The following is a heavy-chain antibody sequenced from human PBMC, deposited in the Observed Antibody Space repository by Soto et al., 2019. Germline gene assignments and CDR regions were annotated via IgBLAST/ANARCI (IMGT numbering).Heavy chain of an antibody. CDR1: GYTFTSYY. D-gene: IGHD3-3*01. J-gene: IGHJ4*02. V-gene: IGHV1-46*01. CDR3: ARGPPAYYDFWSGYQLYFDY. CDR2: INPSGGST. Sequence: QVQLVQSGAEVKKPGASVKVSCKASGYTFTSYYMHWVRQAPGQGLEWMGIINPSGGSTSYAQKFQGRVTMTRDTSTSTVYMELSSLRSEDTAVYYCARGPPAYYDFWSGYQLYFDYWGQGTLVTVSS.